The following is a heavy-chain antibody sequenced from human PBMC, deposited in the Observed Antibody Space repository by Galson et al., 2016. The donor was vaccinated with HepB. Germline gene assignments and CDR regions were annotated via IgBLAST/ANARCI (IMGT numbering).Heavy chain of an antibody. CDR1: GDSISNYS. D-gene: IGHD4-23*01. J-gene: IGHJ2*01. V-gene: IGHV4-59*01. Sequence: SETLSLTCTVSGDSISNYSWSWIRQPPGKGLEWIGYIFYSGSTNYNPSLKGRITISADTPKNQFSLNLTSVTAADTAVYYCARDRGNLGSDLWGRGTRVTVSS. CDR3: ARDRGNLGSDL. CDR2: IFYSGST.